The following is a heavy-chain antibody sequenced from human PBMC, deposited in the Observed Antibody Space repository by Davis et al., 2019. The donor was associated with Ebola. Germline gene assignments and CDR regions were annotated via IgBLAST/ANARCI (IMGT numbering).Heavy chain of an antibody. V-gene: IGHV1-46*01. CDR1: GYTFTSYY. D-gene: IGHD5-24*01. CDR2: INPSGGST. CDR3: ARDSQGLGKRWLQLPPDY. J-gene: IGHJ4*02. Sequence: ASVKVSCKASGYTFTSYYMHWVRQAPGQGLEWMGIINPSGGSTSYAQKFQGRVTMTRDTSTSTVYMELGSLRSEDTAVYYCARDSQGLGKRWLQLPPDYWGQGTLVTVSS.